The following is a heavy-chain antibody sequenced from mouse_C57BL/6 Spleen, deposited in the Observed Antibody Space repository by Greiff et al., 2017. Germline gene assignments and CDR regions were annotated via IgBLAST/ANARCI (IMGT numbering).Heavy chain of an antibody. V-gene: IGHV1-82*01. CDR1: GYAFSSSW. CDR2: IYPGDGDT. CDR3: ARRDGYYFDY. D-gene: IGHD2-3*01. Sequence: VHLVESGPELVKPGASVKISCKASGYAFSSSWMNWVKQRPGKGLEWIGRIYPGDGDTNYNGKFKGKATLTADKSSSTAYMQLSSLTSEDSAVYFCARRDGYYFDYWGQGTTLTVSS. J-gene: IGHJ2*01.